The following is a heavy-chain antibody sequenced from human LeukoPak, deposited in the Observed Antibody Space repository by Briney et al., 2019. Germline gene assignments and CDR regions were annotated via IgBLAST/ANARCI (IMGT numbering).Heavy chain of an antibody. Sequence: GESLKISCKGSGYSFTSYWIGWVRQMPGKGLEWMGIIYPGDSDTRYSSSFQGQVTISADKSISTAYLQWSSLKASDTAMYYCASTSTYSYGSDDAFDIWGQGTMVTVSS. CDR1: GYSFTSYW. D-gene: IGHD5-18*01. CDR2: IYPGDSDT. J-gene: IGHJ3*02. V-gene: IGHV5-51*01. CDR3: ASTSTYSYGSDDAFDI.